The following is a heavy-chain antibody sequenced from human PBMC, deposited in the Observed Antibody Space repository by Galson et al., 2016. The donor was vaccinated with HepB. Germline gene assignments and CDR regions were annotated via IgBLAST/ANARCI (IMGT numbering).Heavy chain of an antibody. D-gene: IGHD3-16*01. CDR2: ISTYDDNI. J-gene: IGHJ4*01. CDR3: AREGGKYAYFDY. Sequence: SVKVSCKASGYTFGDYGISWVRQAPGQGLEWMGWISTYDDNIRYAEEVQGRLTMTTYTSTNTAYMELRSLRSDDTAVYYCAREGGKYAYFDYWGQGTLVTVSS. V-gene: IGHV1-18*01. CDR1: GYTFGDYG.